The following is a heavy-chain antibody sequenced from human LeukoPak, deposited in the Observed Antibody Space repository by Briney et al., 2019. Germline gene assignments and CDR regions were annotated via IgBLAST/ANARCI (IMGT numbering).Heavy chain of an antibody. Sequence: ASVKVSCKASGYTFTTHDINWVRQATGQGLEWLGWMSPNSGDTGYAQKFQVRVTMTSDSSISTAYMELSSLRSEDTAIYYCVRTPPNWGFDYWGQGTLVTVSS. CDR1: GYTFTTHD. J-gene: IGHJ4*02. CDR3: VRTPPNWGFDY. CDR2: MSPNSGDT. V-gene: IGHV1-8*01. D-gene: IGHD7-27*01.